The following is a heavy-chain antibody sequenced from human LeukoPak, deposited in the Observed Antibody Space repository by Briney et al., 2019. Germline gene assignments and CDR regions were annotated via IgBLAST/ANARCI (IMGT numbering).Heavy chain of an antibody. J-gene: IGHJ5*02. V-gene: IGHV1-69*04. D-gene: IGHD3-22*01. CDR2: IIPILGIA. Sequence: SVKVSCKASGGTFSSYAIIWVRQAPGQGLEWMGRIIPILGIANYAQKFQGRVTITADKSTSTAYMELSSLRSEDTAVYYCARDKSGGYYDSSGPWGYWFDPWGQGTLVTASS. CDR3: ARDKSGGYYDSSGPWGYWFDP. CDR1: GGTFSSYA.